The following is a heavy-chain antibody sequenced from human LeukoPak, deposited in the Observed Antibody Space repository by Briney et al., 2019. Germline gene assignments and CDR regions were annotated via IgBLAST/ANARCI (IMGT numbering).Heavy chain of an antibody. CDR2: IYFSGST. J-gene: IGHJ4*02. CDR3: ARHTGSGYGPRFFDY. Sequence: PSETLSLTCTVSGGSISYSNSYWGWIRQPPGKGLEWIGNIYFSGSTYYKQSLKSRVTISVDTSKNQFSLKLTSVTAADTAVYYCARHTGSGYGPRFFDYWGQGTLVTVSS. CDR1: GGSISYSNSY. V-gene: IGHV4-39*07. D-gene: IGHD3-22*01.